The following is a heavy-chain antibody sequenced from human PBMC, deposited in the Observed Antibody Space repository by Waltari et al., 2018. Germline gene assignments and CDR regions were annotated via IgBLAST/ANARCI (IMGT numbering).Heavy chain of an antibody. Sequence: QIQMVQSGPEVKKPGTSVKVSCKASGFSFSNSAVQWVRQARGQRLAWLGGIVVANGNTNYAQKFQERITIARDTSTRTAYMELSSLTSEDTAIYYCVAAGISGSYYAFDYWAQGALVTVSS. D-gene: IGHD1-26*01. V-gene: IGHV1-58*01. CDR3: VAAGISGSYYAFDY. CDR2: IVVANGNT. CDR1: GFSFSNSA. J-gene: IGHJ4*02.